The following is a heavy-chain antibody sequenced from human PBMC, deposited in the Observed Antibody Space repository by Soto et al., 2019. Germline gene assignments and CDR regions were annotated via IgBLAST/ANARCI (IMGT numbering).Heavy chain of an antibody. CDR2: IYYSGST. D-gene: IGHD3-16*01. CDR1: GASISSYY. CDR3: ARLSPTSVHWALDS. V-gene: IGHV4-59*01. J-gene: IGHJ5*01. Sequence: SGTLSLTCTVSGASISSYYWSWIRQPPGKGLEWIGCIYYSGSTNYNPSLNTRVTISVDTSKIQLSLKLSSVTATDTAVSYCARLSPTSVHWALDSWGQGTLVTVSS.